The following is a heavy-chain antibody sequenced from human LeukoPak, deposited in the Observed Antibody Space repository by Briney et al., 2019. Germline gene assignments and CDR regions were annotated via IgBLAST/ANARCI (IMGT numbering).Heavy chain of an antibody. CDR2: IYYSGST. CDR3: ARAPRVGISYWYFDL. J-gene: IGHJ2*01. V-gene: IGHV4-59*01. D-gene: IGHD1-26*01. Sequence: SETLSLTCTVSGGSISSYYWSWIWQPPGKGLEWIGYIYYSGSTNYNPSLKSRVTISVDTSKNQFSLKLSSVTAADTAVYYCARAPRVGISYWYFDLWGRGTLVTVSS. CDR1: GGSISSYY.